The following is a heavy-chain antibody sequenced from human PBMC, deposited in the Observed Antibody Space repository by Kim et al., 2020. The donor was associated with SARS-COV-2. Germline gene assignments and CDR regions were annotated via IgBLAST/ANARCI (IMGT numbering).Heavy chain of an antibody. J-gene: IGHJ6*02. Sequence: GGSLRLSCAASGFTFDDYAMHWVRQAPGKGLEWVSLISGDGGSTYYADSVKGRFTISRDNSKNSLYLQMNSLRTEDTALYYCAKDLVGASLRAGYYYGMDVWGQGTTVTVSS. CDR3: AKDLVGASLRAGYYYGMDV. D-gene: IGHD1-26*01. CDR1: GFTFDDYA. CDR2: ISGDGGST. V-gene: IGHV3-43*02.